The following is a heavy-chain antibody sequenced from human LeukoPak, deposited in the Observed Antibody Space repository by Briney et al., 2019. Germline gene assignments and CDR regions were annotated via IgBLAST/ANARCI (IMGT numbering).Heavy chain of an antibody. CDR2: VFYAGST. J-gene: IGHJ6*02. D-gene: IGHD2-15*01. CDR1: GDSISRGTYY. CDR3: ARDSTWVVQGPGGMDV. V-gene: IGHV4-31*03. Sequence: SETLSLTCTVSGDSISRGTYYWTWIRQHPGEGLEWIGNVFYAGSTNNNPSLKSRVIISVDRSKNQFSLKVNSVTAADTAVYYCARDSTWVVQGPGGMDVWGQGTTVTVSS.